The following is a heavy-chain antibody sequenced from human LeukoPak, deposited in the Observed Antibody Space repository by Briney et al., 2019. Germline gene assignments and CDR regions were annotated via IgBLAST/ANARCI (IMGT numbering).Heavy chain of an antibody. J-gene: IGHJ4*02. D-gene: IGHD1-7*01. V-gene: IGHV3-20*04. CDR3: ARAGLYNWNYEGTTYFDF. Sequence: GGTLRLSCAASGFTFNIHGMNWVRQAPGKGPEWVSGIGPSGEKTYYADSVKGRFTISRDNAKNSLYLQMNSLRAEDTALYYCARAGLYNWNYEGTTYFDFWGQGTLVTVSA. CDR1: GFTFNIHG. CDR2: IGPSGEKT.